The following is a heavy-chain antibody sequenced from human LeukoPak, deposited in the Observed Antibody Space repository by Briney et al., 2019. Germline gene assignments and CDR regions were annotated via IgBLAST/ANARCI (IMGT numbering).Heavy chain of an antibody. CDR2: ISGSGGST. D-gene: IGHD4-23*01. V-gene: IGHV3-23*01. J-gene: IGHJ4*02. CDR3: ASFYGGNDYFDY. Sequence: GGSLRLSCAASGFTFSSYAMSWVRQAPGKGLEWVSAISGSGGSTYYADSVKGRFTISRDDSKNTLYLQMNSLRAEDTAVYYCASFYGGNDYFDYWGQGTLVTVSS. CDR1: GFTFSSYA.